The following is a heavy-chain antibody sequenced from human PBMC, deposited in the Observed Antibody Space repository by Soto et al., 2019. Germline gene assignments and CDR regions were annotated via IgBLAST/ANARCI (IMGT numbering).Heavy chain of an antibody. J-gene: IGHJ4*02. V-gene: IGHV4-34*01. CDR2: INHSGST. D-gene: IGHD1-7*01. Sequence: PSETLSLTCAVYGGSFSGYYWSWIRQPPGKGLEWIGEINHSGSTNYNPSLKSRVTISVDTSKNQFSLKLSSVTAADTAVYYCARIRNYVYGLFDYWGQGTLVTVSS. CDR3: ARIRNYVYGLFDY. CDR1: GGSFSGYY.